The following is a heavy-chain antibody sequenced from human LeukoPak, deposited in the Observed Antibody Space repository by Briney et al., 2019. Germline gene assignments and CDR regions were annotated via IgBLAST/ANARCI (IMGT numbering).Heavy chain of an antibody. CDR3: ARGITYYDVNLDY. CDR2: IYYSGST. J-gene: IGHJ4*02. V-gene: IGHV4-59*01. CDR1: GGSISSYY. D-gene: IGHD3-22*01. Sequence: PSETLSLTCTVSGGSISSYYGSWIRQPPGKGLEWIGYIYYSGSTNYNPSLKSRVTISVDTSKNQFSLKLSSVAAADTAVYYCARGITYYDVNLDYWGQGTLVTVSS.